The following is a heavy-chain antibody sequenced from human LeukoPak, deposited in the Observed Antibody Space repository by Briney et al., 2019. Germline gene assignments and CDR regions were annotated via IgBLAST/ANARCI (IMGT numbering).Heavy chain of an antibody. CDR1: GFTFSGFW. V-gene: IGHV3-7*01. D-gene: IGHD2-2*01. CDR3: ARVGAPGAADY. Sequence: PGGSLRLSCEASGFTFSGFWMSWVRQAPGKGLECVAHIKEDGGENWFVDPVRGRFTISRDNAKNALYLQMNSLRAEDTAVYYCARVGAPGAADYWGQGTLVTVSS. CDR2: IKEDGGEN. J-gene: IGHJ4*02.